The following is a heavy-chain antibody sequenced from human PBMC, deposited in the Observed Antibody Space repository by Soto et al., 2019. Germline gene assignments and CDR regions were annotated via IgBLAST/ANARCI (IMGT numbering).Heavy chain of an antibody. CDR1: GFTVSSPA. V-gene: IGHV3-23*01. CDR2: LNAGGST. Sequence: EVQLLETGGGLVQPGGSLRISFVNSGFTVSSPAMPWVPQAPGKGLEWVSTLNAGGSTYFAASVKGRFTISRNSSANTLDLQMGSLKAEDTAVYYCAKDRGSGGIVTGTPDSWGPGTLVTVSS. CDR3: AKDRGSGGIVTGTPDS. D-gene: IGHD3-9*01. J-gene: IGHJ4*02.